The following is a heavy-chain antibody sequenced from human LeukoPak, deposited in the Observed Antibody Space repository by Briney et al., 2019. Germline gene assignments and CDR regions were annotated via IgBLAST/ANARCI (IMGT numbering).Heavy chain of an antibody. CDR3: AREAKGGWFGENSWFDP. Sequence: SETLSLTCTVSGGSISTSSYYWGWIRQPPGKGLECIGNIYYSGSTYYNPSLKSRVTISVDTSKNQFSLKLSSVTAADTAVYYCAREAKGGWFGENSWFDPWGQGTLVTVSS. D-gene: IGHD3-10*01. J-gene: IGHJ5*02. CDR1: GGSISTSSYY. CDR2: IYYSGST. V-gene: IGHV4-39*07.